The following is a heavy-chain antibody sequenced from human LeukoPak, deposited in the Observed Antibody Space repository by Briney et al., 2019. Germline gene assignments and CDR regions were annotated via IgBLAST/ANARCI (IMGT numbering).Heavy chain of an antibody. D-gene: IGHD3-22*01. J-gene: IGHJ4*02. Sequence: PGGSLRLSCAASGFTFSSFAMTWVRQAPGRGLEWVSAVSDSGADTFYADSVRGRFTNSRDNSKNTLYLQMNGLRAEDTAIYYCAKDLMPHSSGSLFDYWGPGTLVTVSS. V-gene: IGHV3-23*01. CDR2: VSDSGADT. CDR3: AKDLMPHSSGSLFDY. CDR1: GFTFSSFA.